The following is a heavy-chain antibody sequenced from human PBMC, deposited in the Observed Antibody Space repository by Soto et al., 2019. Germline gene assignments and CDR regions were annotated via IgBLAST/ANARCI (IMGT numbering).Heavy chain of an antibody. CDR2: ISSNGGST. CDR1: LFTFPSYA. V-gene: IGHV3-64D*06. J-gene: IGHJ6*02. CDR3: VSSVNLWFGELTSPLPYGMDV. D-gene: IGHD3-10*01. Sequence: PGGSLRLPCSASLFTFPSYAIHWARQAAGEGLEDFSAISSNGGSTYYADSVKGRFTISRDNSKNTLYLQMRSLRAEDTAVYYCVSSVNLWFGELTSPLPYGMDVWGQGTTVTVSS.